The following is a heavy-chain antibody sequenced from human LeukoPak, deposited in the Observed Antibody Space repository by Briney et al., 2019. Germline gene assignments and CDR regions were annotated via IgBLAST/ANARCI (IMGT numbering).Heavy chain of an antibody. CDR2: IIPIFGTA. V-gene: IGHV1-69*13. CDR1: GGTFSSYA. CDR3: ARVTAGYCSSTSCAFDY. Sequence: ASVQVSCKASGGTFSSYAISWVRQAPGQGLEWMGGIIPIFGTANYAQKFQGRVTITADESTSTAYMELSSLRSEDTAVYYCARVTAGYCSSTSCAFDYWGQGTLVTVSS. D-gene: IGHD2-2*01. J-gene: IGHJ4*02.